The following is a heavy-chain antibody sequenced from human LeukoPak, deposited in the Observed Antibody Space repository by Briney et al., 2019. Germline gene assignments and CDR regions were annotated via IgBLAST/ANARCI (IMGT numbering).Heavy chain of an antibody. CDR2: ISSSSSYI. J-gene: IGHJ4*02. CDR1: GFTFSSYS. D-gene: IGHD1-14*01. Sequence: GGSLRLSCAASGFTFSSYSMNWVRQAPGKGLEWVSSISSSSSYIYYADSVKGRFTISRDNAKNSLYLQMNSLRAEDTAVYYCARDGIPTSAFDYWGQGTLVTVSS. CDR3: ARDGIPTSAFDY. V-gene: IGHV3-21*01.